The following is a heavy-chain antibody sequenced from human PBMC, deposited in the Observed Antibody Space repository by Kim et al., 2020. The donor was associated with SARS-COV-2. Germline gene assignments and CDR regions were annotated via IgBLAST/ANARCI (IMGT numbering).Heavy chain of an antibody. D-gene: IGHD4-17*01. CDR3: AKLTWDYGNNY. CDR2: IDNGGDT. CDR1: GFTITTYA. J-gene: IGHJ4*02. V-gene: IGHV3-23*01. Sequence: GGSLRLSCAASGFTITTYASSWVRQAPGKGLEWVSAIDNGGDTFYADSVKGRFTITRDNSKNTLYLLMNSLRAADTAAYYCAKLTWDYGNNYWSQGSL.